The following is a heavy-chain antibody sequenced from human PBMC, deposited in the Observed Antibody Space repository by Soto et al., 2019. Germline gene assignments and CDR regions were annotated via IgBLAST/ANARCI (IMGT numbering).Heavy chain of an antibody. J-gene: IGHJ4*02. V-gene: IGHV3-21*01. D-gene: IGHD1-26*01. CDR3: AKGSGNYVPIDY. Sequence: GGSLRLSCAASGFTFSIYSMNWVRQAPGKGLEWVSSISSSSSYIYYADSVKGRFTISRDNAKNSLYLQMNSLRVEDTAVYYCAKGSGNYVPIDYWGQGTLVTVSS. CDR1: GFTFSIYS. CDR2: ISSSSSYI.